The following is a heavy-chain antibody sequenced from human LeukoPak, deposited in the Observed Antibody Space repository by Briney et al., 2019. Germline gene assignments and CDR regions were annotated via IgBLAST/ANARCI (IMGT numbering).Heavy chain of an antibody. D-gene: IGHD4-17*01. V-gene: IGHV3-21*06. J-gene: IGHJ1*01. CDR1: GFTFSRYS. CDR3: ATVGSGATVLDSCDR. Sequence: GGSLRLSCAASGFTFSRYSMNWVRQAPGKGLEWVSIITSSGTHPYYGDSVKGRFTISRDNAKNLLYLQMNSLRVEDTAVYYCATVGSGATVLDSCDRWGERPLVTVYS. CDR2: ITSSGTHP.